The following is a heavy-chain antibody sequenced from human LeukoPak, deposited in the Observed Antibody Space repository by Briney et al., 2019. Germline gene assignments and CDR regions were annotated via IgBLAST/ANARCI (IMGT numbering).Heavy chain of an antibody. CDR2: TYYRSKWYN. J-gene: IGHJ5*02. Sequence: SQTLSLTCAISGDSVSSNSAAWNWIRQSPSRGLEWLVRTYYRSKWYNDYAVSVKSRITINPDTSKNQFSLQLNSVTPEDTAVYYCALGYCSSTSCYWFDPWGQGTLVTVSS. CDR1: GDSVSSNSAA. V-gene: IGHV6-1*01. CDR3: ALGYCSSTSCYWFDP. D-gene: IGHD2-2*01.